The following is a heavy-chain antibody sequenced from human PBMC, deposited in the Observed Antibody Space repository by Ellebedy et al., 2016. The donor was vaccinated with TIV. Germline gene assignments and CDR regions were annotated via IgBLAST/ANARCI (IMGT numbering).Heavy chain of an antibody. CDR1: GFTFSNYS. V-gene: IGHV3-21*01. J-gene: IGHJ4*02. Sequence: GESLKISCAASGFTFSNYSMNWVRPAPGKGLESVSSITGSSSYMFYADSVKGRFTISRDNAKNSLYLQMNSLRAEDTAVYYCSRGIAAVMYWGQGTLVTVSS. CDR3: SRGIAAVMY. D-gene: IGHD6-13*01. CDR2: ITGSSSYM.